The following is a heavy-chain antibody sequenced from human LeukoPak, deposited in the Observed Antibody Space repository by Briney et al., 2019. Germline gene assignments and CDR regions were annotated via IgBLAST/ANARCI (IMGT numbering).Heavy chain of an antibody. CDR1: GVSISSGGYY. J-gene: IGHJ4*02. CDR2: IYHSGST. D-gene: IGHD4-11*01. V-gene: IGHV4-30-2*01. CDR3: ARYSNPRKMFDY. Sequence: SQTLSLTCTVSGVSISSGGYYWSWIRQPPGKGLEWIGYIYHSGSTYYNPSLKSRVTISVDRSKNQFSLKLSSVTAADTAVYYCARYSNPRKMFDYWGQGTLVTVSS.